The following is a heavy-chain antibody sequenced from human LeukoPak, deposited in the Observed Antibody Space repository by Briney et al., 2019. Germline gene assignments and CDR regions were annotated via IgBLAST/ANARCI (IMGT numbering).Heavy chain of an antibody. CDR1: GGSISSDY. J-gene: IGHJ4*02. D-gene: IGHD6-19*01. CDR3: ARGAGWYNY. V-gene: IGHV4-59*01. Sequence: SQTLSLTCTVSGGSISSDYWSWLRQPPGKGPEWIGYISYSGNTNYNPSLKSRVTISLDTSKKKFSLRLSSVTAADTAVYYCARGAGWYNYWGQGTLVTVSS. CDR2: ISYSGNT.